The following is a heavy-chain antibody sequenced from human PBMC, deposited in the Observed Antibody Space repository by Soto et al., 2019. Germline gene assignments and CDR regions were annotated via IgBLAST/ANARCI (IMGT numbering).Heavy chain of an antibody. V-gene: IGHV3-15*01. Sequence: EVQLVESGGGLVKPGGSLRLSCAASGFTFSNAWMSWIRQAPGKGLEWVGRIKSQADGGTTDYAAPVKGRFTISRDDSKNTLYLQMHSLKTEYTAVYYCTTETYYDFWSGLLGGDYWGQGTLVTFSS. CDR1: GFTFSNAW. CDR3: TTETYYDFWSGLLGGDY. D-gene: IGHD3-3*01. CDR2: IKSQADGGTT. J-gene: IGHJ4*02.